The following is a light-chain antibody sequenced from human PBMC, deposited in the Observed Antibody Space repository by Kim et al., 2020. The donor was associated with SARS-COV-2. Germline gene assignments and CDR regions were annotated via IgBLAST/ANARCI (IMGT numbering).Light chain of an antibody. Sequence: APGERATLCCRASQSVSSSSLVWYQQKPGQAPRLLIYATASRATGIPDRFSGSGSETDFTLTISRLEPEDFAVYYCQQYDNSLFTFGPGTKVDIK. CDR3: QQYDNSLFT. CDR1: QSVSSSS. V-gene: IGKV3-20*01. CDR2: ATA. J-gene: IGKJ3*01.